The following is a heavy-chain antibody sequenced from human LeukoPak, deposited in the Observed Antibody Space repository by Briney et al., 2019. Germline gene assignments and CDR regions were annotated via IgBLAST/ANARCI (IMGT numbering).Heavy chain of an antibody. CDR1: GFTFSSYA. CDR3: AKSTGATVTTNY. Sequence: PGGSLRLSCAASGFTFSSYAMSWVRQAPGKGLEWASAISGSGGSTYYADSVKGRFTISRDNSKNTLYLQMNSLRAKDTAVYYCAKSTGATVTTNYWGQGTLVTVSS. V-gene: IGHV3-23*01. D-gene: IGHD4-17*01. CDR2: ISGSGGST. J-gene: IGHJ4*02.